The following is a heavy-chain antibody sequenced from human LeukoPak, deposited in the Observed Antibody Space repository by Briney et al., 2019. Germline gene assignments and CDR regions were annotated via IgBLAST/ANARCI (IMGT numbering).Heavy chain of an antibody. D-gene: IGHD2-2*01. V-gene: IGHV1-2*02. CDR3: ARLPPIVVVPAAQKKPDKEFDY. J-gene: IGHJ4*02. Sequence: ASVKVSCKASGYTFTGYYTHWVRQAPGQGLEWMGWINPNSGGTNYAQKFQGRVTMTRDTSISTAYMELSRLRSDDTAVFYCARLPPIVVVPAAQKKPDKEFDYWGQGTLVTVSS. CDR2: INPNSGGT. CDR1: GYTFTGYY.